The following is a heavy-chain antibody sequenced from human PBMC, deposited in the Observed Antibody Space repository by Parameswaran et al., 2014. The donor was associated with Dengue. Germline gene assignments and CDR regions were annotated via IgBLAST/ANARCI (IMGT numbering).Heavy chain of an antibody. CDR3: ARELTSGSYLLSAFDI. D-gene: IGHD1-26*01. Sequence: WVRQAPGQGLEWMGWINPNSGGTNYAQKFQGRVTMTRDTSISTAYMELSRLRSDDTAAYYCARELTSGSYLLSAFDIWGQGTMVTVSS. V-gene: IGHV1-2*02. CDR2: INPNSGGT. J-gene: IGHJ3*02.